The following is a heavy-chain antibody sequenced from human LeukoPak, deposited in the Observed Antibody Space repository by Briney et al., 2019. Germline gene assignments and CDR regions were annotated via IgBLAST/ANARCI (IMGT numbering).Heavy chain of an antibody. D-gene: IGHD5-18*01. J-gene: IGHJ3*02. Sequence: SETLSLTCTASGGSISSYYWSWIRQPPGKGLEWIGYIYYSGSTNYNPSLKSRVTISVDTSKSQFSLKLSSVTAADTAVYYCARGGYGHAFDIWGQGTMVTVSS. CDR1: GGSISSYY. CDR3: ARGGYGHAFDI. V-gene: IGHV4-59*01. CDR2: IYYSGST.